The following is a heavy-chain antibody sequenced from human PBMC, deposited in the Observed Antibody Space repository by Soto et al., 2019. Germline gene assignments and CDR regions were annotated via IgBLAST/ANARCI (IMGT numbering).Heavy chain of an antibody. D-gene: IGHD3-9*01. CDR1: GGSIRIYY. CDR3: ARFANDILTSRCGMDV. J-gene: IGHJ6*02. Sequence: LXLTCTVSGGSIRIYYWSWIRQPPGKGLEWIGYIYYSGSTNYNPSLKSRVTISVDTSKNQFSLKLSSVTAADTAVYYCARFANDILTSRCGMDVWGQGTTVTVSS. CDR2: IYYSGST. V-gene: IGHV4-59*01.